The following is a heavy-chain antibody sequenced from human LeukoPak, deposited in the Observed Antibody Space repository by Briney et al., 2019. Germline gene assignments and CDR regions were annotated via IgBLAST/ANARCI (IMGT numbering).Heavy chain of an antibody. CDR1: GFTFSSYG. J-gene: IGHJ3*02. CDR3: AKEGVWTMVRGVIISKVPNDAFDI. D-gene: IGHD3-10*01. Sequence: QSGGSLRLSCAASGFTFSSYGMSWVRQAAGKGLEWVSAISGSGGSTYYADSVKGRFTISRDNSKNTLYLQMNSLRAEDTAVYYCAKEGVWTMVRGVIISKVPNDAFDIWGQGTMVTVSS. V-gene: IGHV3-23*01. CDR2: ISGSGGST.